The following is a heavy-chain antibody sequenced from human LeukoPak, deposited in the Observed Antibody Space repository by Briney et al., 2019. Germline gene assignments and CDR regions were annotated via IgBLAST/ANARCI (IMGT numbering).Heavy chain of an antibody. Sequence: GGSLRLSCAASGFTFSSYGMHWVRQAPGKGLEWVAVISYDGSNKYYADSVKGQFTISRDNSKNTLYLQMNSLRVEETAVYYCANWPHDAFDIWGQGTMVTVSS. V-gene: IGHV3-30*18. J-gene: IGHJ3*02. CDR2: ISYDGSNK. CDR1: GFTFSSYG. CDR3: ANWPHDAFDI.